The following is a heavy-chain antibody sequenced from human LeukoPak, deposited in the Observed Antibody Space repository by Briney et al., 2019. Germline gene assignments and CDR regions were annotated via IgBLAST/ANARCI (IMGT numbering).Heavy chain of an antibody. V-gene: IGHV3-49*04. CDR1: GFTFSDYG. J-gene: IGHJ5*02. CDR3: TRRADWVDP. CDR2: IRSKAYGGTT. Sequence: GGSLRLSCAASGFTFSDYGMSWVRQAPGKGLEWVGFIRSKAYGGTTEYAASVKGRFTISRDDSKSIAYLQMNSLKTEDTAVYYCTRRADWVDPWGQGTLVTVSS.